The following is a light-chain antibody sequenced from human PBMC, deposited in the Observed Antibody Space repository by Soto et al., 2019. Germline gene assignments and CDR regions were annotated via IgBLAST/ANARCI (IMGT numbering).Light chain of an antibody. J-gene: IGKJ1*01. CDR1: QSVSNK. CDR2: FAS. Sequence: EIVMTQSPATLSVSPGEGATLSCRASQSVSNKLAWYQQKPGQVPRLLIYFASSRATGIPARFSGGGSGTEFTLTISSLQSEDFGVYYCQQYNNWPPTFGQGTKVEIK. V-gene: IGKV3-15*01. CDR3: QQYNNWPPT.